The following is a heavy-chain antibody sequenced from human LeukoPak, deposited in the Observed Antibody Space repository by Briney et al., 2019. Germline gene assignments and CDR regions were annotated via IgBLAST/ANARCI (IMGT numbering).Heavy chain of an antibody. CDR2: PYISGSS. CDR1: GGSISSYF. CDR3: ARDWDTPLSFDY. D-gene: IGHD2/OR15-2a*01. J-gene: IGHJ4*02. V-gene: IGHV4-4*07. Sequence: SETLSLTCTASGGSISSYFWSWIRQPAGKGLEWIGRPYISGSSNYNPSLKSRVTMSVDTSKNQFSLELSSVTAADTAVYYCARDWDTPLSFDYWGQGTLVTVSS.